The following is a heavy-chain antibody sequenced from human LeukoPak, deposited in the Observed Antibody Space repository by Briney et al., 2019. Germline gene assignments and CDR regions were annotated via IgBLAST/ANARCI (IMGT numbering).Heavy chain of an antibody. CDR1: GGSISSYY. Sequence: SETLSLTCTVSGGSISSYYWSWIRQPPGKGLEWIGYIYYSGSTNYNPSLKSRVTISVDTSKNQFSLKLSSVTAADTAVYYCARWSYYDFWSGWRHAFDIWGQGTMVTVSS. CDR3: ARWSYYDFWSGWRHAFDI. D-gene: IGHD3-3*01. CDR2: IYYSGST. V-gene: IGHV4-59*01. J-gene: IGHJ3*02.